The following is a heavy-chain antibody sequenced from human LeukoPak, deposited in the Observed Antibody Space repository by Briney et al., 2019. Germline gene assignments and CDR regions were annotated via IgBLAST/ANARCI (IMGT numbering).Heavy chain of an antibody. CDR1: GFTFSNYE. V-gene: IGHV3-48*03. D-gene: IGHD2-2*01. Sequence: PGGSLRLSCAASGFTFSNYEMNWVRQAPGKGLEWLSYISSGGSTIYYADSVKGRFTISRDNAKNSLYLQMNSLRGEDTAVYYCARETDSTLFDYWGQGTLVTVSA. CDR2: ISSGGSTI. CDR3: ARETDSTLFDY. J-gene: IGHJ4*02.